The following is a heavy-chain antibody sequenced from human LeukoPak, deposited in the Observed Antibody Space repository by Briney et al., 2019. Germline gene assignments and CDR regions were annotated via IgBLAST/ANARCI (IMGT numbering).Heavy chain of an antibody. CDR3: APTAEAYTSWWKV. J-gene: IGHJ4*02. CDR1: GYTFTGYY. CDR2: INPNSGGT. V-gene: IGHV1-2*02. Sequence: GASVKVSCKASGYTFTGYYMHWVRQAPGQGLEWMGWINPNSGGTNYAQKFQGRVTMTRDTSISTAYMELSRLTSDDTAVYYCAPTAEAYTSWWKVWGQGTLVTVSS. D-gene: IGHD3-16*01.